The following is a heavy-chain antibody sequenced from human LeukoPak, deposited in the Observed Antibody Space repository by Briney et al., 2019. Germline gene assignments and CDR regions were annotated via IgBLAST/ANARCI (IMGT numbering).Heavy chain of an antibody. J-gene: IGHJ6*04. D-gene: IGHD3-10*02. CDR1: GFTFSSYW. CDR3: AELGITMIGGV. V-gene: IGHV3-7*01. Sequence: GGSLRLSCAASGFTFSSYWMNWVRQAPGKGLEWVANIKQDGSERYYVGSLKGRFTISRDNTKNSLYLQMNSLRAEDTAVYYCAELGITMIGGVWGKGTTVTISS. CDR2: IKQDGSER.